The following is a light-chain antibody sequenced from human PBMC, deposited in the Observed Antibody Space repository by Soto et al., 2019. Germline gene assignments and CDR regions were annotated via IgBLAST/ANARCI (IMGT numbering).Light chain of an antibody. CDR1: QSINNW. CDR3: QQYSGYSRT. J-gene: IGKJ1*01. CDR2: KAS. V-gene: IGKV1-5*03. Sequence: DIQVTQSPSTLSASVGDRVTITCRASQSINNWLAWYQQKPGKAPKLLIFKASSLEFGVPSRFRGSGSGTEFTLTISSLQPDDFATYYCQQYSGYSRTFGQGTKVEIK.